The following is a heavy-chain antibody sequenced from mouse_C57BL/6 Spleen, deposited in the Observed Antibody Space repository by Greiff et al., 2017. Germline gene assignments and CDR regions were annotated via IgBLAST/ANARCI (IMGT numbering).Heavy chain of an antibody. D-gene: IGHD1-1*01. V-gene: IGHV1-59*01. CDR2: IDPSDSYT. CDR1: GYTFTSYW. J-gene: IGHJ2*01. Sequence: VQLQQPGAELVRPGTSVKLSCKASGYTFTSYWMHWVKQRTGQGLEWIGVIDPSDSYTNYNQKFKGKATLTVDTSSSTAYMQLSSLTSEDSAVYYCERANRDYYGSSVPHYWGQGTTLTVSS. CDR3: ERANRDYYGSSVPHY.